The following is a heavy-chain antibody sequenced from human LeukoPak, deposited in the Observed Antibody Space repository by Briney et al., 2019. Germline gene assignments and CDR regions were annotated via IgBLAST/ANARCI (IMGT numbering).Heavy chain of an antibody. CDR1: GGTFSSYA. CDR3: ARSKYYYDSRYFDY. Sequence: PVKVSCKASGGTFSSYAISWVRQAPGQGLEWMGGIIPIFGTANYAQKFQGRVTITTDESTSTAYMELSSLRSEDTAVYYCARSKYYYDSRYFDYWGQGTLVTVSS. CDR2: IIPIFGTA. V-gene: IGHV1-69*05. J-gene: IGHJ4*02. D-gene: IGHD3-22*01.